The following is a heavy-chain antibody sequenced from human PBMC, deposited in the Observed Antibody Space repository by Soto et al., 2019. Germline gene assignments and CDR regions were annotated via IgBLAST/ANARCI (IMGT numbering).Heavy chain of an antibody. J-gene: IGHJ4*02. V-gene: IGHV1-18*01. D-gene: IGHD6-19*01. CDR3: ARIGSGWNDY. CDR1: GYTFTSYS. Sequence: ASVKVSCKASGYTFTSYSISWVRQAPGQGLEWMGWISAYNGSTNYAQKFQDRVTMTTDTSTSTAYMELRSLRSDDTAVYYCARIGSGWNDYWGQGTLVTVSS. CDR2: ISAYNGST.